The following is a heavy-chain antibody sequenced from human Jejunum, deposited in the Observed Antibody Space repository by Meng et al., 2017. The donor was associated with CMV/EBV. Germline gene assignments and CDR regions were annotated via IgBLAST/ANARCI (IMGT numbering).Heavy chain of an antibody. J-gene: IGHJ4*02. CDR1: GGTRLRKDW. CDR3: GDPPAGY. CDR2: IFHSGAT. V-gene: IGHV4/OR15-8*02. Sequence: LSLTFVVSGGTRLRKDWWNWVRQPPGGGLEWIGEIFHSGATNYNPSLKSRVTISIDNSKNQFSLKLTSITAADTAVYFCGDPPAGYWGQGILVTVSS.